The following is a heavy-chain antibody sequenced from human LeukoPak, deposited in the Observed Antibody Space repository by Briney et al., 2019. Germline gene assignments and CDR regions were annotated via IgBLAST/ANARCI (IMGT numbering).Heavy chain of an antibody. CDR1: GGSISTFY. CDR3: ARAGLYYASGNYLGY. D-gene: IGHD3-10*01. CDR2: IYYKGTA. V-gene: IGHV4-59*01. J-gene: IGHJ4*02. Sequence: SETLSLTCIVSGGSISTFYWSWIRQPPGRGLEGIGYIYYKGTANYNPSLKSRVTISVDTSKNQVSLKLTSVTAADTAVYYCARAGLYYASGNYLGYWGQGSLVTVSS.